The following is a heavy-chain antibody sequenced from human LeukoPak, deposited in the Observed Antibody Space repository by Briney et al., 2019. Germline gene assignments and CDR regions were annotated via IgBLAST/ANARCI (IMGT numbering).Heavy chain of an antibody. CDR2: ISSSSTHT. V-gene: IGHV3-11*05. CDR3: ARDLAVAGTRAVDY. J-gene: IGHJ4*02. Sequence: KPGGSLRLSCEASGFTFSDYYMNWVRQAPGKGLEWISYISSSSTHTNYADSVKGRFTISRDNAKNSLYLQMNSLRAEDTAVYYYARDLAVAGTRAVDYWGQGTLVTVSS. CDR1: GFTFSDYY. D-gene: IGHD6-19*01.